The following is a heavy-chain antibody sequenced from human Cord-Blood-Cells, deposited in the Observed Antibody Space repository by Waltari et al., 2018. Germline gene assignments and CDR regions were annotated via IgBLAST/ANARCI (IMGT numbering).Heavy chain of an antibody. CDR3: ARATMVRGVINDFDY. CDR1: GYTFTSSD. D-gene: IGHD3-10*01. CDR2: MNPNSVNT. Sequence: QVQLVQSGAEVKKPGASVKVSCKASGYTFTSSDINWVRQATGQGLEWLGWMNPNSVNTGYAQKFQGRVTITRNTSISTAYMELSSLRSEDTAVYYCARATMVRGVINDFDYWGQGTLVTVSS. J-gene: IGHJ4*02. V-gene: IGHV1-8*03.